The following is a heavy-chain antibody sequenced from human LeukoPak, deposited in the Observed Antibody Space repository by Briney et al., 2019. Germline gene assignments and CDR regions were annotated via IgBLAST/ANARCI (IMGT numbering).Heavy chain of an antibody. CDR3: AGGTKVAATFDY. V-gene: IGHV4-59*11. Sequence: SETLSLTCTVSGGSISSHYWSWIRQPPGKGLEWIGYIYYSGSTNYNPSLKSRVTISVDTSKNQFSLKLSSVTAADTAVYYCAGGTKVAATFDYWGQGTLVTVSS. CDR1: GGSISSHY. J-gene: IGHJ4*02. CDR2: IYYSGST. D-gene: IGHD2-15*01.